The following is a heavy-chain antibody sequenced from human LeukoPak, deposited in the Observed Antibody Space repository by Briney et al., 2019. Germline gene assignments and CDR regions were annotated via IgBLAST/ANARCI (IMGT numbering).Heavy chain of an antibody. D-gene: IGHD6-6*01. Sequence: SETLSLTCTVSGGSISSYYWSWIRQPPGKGLEWIGYIYYSGSTNYNPSLKSRLTISVDTSKNQFSLKLSSVTAADTAVYYCARVVVRNWFDPWGQGTLVTVSS. V-gene: IGHV4-59*01. J-gene: IGHJ5*02. CDR3: ARVVVRNWFDP. CDR1: GGSISSYY. CDR2: IYYSGST.